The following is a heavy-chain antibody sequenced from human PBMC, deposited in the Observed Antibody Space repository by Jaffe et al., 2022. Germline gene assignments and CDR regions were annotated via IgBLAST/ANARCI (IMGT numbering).Heavy chain of an antibody. Sequence: EVQLVESGGGLVKPGGSLRLSCAASGFTFSNAWMSWVRQAPGKGLEWVGRIKSKTDGGTTDYAAPVKGRFTISRDDSKNTLYLQMNSLKTEDTAVYYCTTDLSPPPAAGTFYNFDYWGQGTLVTVSS. D-gene: IGHD6-13*01. V-gene: IGHV3-15*01. CDR3: TTDLSPPPAAGTFYNFDY. CDR1: GFTFSNAW. CDR2: IKSKTDGGTT. J-gene: IGHJ4*02.